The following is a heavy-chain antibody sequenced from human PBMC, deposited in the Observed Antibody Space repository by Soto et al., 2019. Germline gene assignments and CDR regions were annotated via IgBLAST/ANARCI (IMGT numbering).Heavy chain of an antibody. V-gene: IGHV1-18*01. D-gene: IGHD6-13*01. CDR3: ARDWAAAGPFDS. CDR1: GYTFTSYG. J-gene: IGHJ4*02. CDR2: ISAYNGNT. Sequence: QVQLVQSGAEVKKPGASVKVSCKASGYTFTSYGISWVRQAPGQGVEGMGWISAYNGNTNYAQKLQGRLTMTTATSTTTAHMELRSLRSDAAAVYACARDWAAAGPFDSWGQGTLVTVSS.